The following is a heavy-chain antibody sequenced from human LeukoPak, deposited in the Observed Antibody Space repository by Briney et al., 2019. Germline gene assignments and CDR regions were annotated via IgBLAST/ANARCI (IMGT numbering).Heavy chain of an antibody. Sequence: PGGSLRLSCAASGFTFSSYWMSWVRQAPGKGLEWVSSLSDTGDSTHYADSVKGRFTISRDSARSALYLQMNSLRAEDTAVYYCAKGDCSSGSCYFDYWGQGSQVTVYS. CDR2: LSDTGDST. D-gene: IGHD2-15*01. CDR3: AKGDCSSGSCYFDY. CDR1: GFTFSSYW. V-gene: IGHV3-23*01. J-gene: IGHJ4*02.